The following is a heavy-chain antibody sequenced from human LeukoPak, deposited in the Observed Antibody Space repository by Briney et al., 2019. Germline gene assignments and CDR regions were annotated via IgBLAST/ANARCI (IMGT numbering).Heavy chain of an antibody. J-gene: IGHJ4*02. CDR1: GGSISSYY. Sequence: PSETLSLTCTVSGGSISSYYWSWIRQPPGKGLEWIGYIYYSGSTNYNPSLKSRVTISVDTSKNQFSLKLSSVTAADTAVYYCARDGLGFGGIDYWGQGTLVTVSS. D-gene: IGHD3-10*01. CDR3: ARDGLGFGGIDY. CDR2: IYYSGST. V-gene: IGHV4-59*01.